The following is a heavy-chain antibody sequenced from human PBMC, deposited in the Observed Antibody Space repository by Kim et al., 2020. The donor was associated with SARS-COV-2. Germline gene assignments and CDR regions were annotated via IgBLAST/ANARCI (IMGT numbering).Heavy chain of an antibody. J-gene: IGHJ6*02. V-gene: IGHV3-11*01. D-gene: IGHD1-26*01. CDR3: ARDVGATTSSYYYGMDV. CDR1: GFTFSDYY. CDR2: ISSSGSTI. Sequence: GGSLRLSCAASGFTFSDYYMSWIRQAPGKGLEWVSYISSSGSTIYYADSVKVRFTISRDNAKNSLYLQMNSLRAEDTAVYYCARDVGATTSSYYYGMDVWGQGTTVTVSS.